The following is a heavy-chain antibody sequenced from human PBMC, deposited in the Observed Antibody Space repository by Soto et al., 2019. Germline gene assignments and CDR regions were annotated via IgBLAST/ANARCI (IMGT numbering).Heavy chain of an antibody. J-gene: IGHJ4*02. CDR2: ITSDGSST. Sequence: PGGSLRLSCAASGFTFSSYWMHWVRQAPGKGLVWVSRITSDGSSTSYADSVKGRFTISRDNAKNTLHLQMNSLRAEDTAVYYCARVVAATIEQGFDYWGQGTLVTVSS. V-gene: IGHV3-74*01. CDR1: GFTFSSYW. D-gene: IGHD2-15*01. CDR3: ARVVAATIEQGFDY.